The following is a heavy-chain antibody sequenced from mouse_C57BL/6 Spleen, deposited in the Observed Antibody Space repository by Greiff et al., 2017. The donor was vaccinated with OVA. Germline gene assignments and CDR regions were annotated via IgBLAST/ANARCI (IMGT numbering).Heavy chain of an antibody. V-gene: IGHV5-4*03. D-gene: IGHD1-1*01. CDR2: ISDGGSYT. J-gene: IGHJ3*01. Sequence: EVMLVESGGGLVKPGGSLKLSCAASGFTFSSYAMSWVRQTPEKRLEWVATISDGGSYTYYPDNVKGRFTISRDNAKNNLYLQRSHLKSEDTAMYYCARGNYGSSPFAYWGQGTLVTVSA. CDR1: GFTFSSYA. CDR3: ARGNYGSSPFAY.